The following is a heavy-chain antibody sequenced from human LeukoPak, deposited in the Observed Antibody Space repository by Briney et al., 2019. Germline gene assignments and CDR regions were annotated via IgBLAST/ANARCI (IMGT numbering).Heavy chain of an antibody. CDR1: GGSISSSSYY. CDR2: IYYSGST. Sequence: SETLSLTCTVSGGSISSSSYYWGWIRQPPGKGLEWIGSIYYSGSTYYNPSLKSRVTISVDTSKNQFSLKLSSVTAADTAVYYCARWYYDFWSGYYYFDYWGQGTLVTVSS. J-gene: IGHJ4*02. V-gene: IGHV4-39*07. CDR3: ARWYYDFWSGYYYFDY. D-gene: IGHD3-3*01.